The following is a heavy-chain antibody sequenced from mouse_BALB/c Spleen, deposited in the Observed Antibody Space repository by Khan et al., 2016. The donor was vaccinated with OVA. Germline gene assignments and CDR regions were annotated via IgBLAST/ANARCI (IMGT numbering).Heavy chain of an antibody. Sequence: VELVESGPGLVAPSQNLSITCTVSGFSLTDYGVSWIRQPPGKGLEWLGVIWAGGSTNYNSALKSRLSISKDNSTSQVFLKMSSLQSDDTDKCECDKGVWIYYYTLDYWGQGTSVTVTA. V-gene: IGHV2-6-5*01. CDR2: IWAGGST. CDR1: GFSLTDYG. CDR3: DKGVWIYYYTLDY. J-gene: IGHJ4*01.